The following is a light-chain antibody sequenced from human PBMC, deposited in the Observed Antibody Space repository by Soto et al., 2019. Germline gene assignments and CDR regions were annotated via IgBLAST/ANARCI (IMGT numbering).Light chain of an antibody. J-gene: IGLJ2*01. CDR1: SSDVGSYNL. CDR3: CSYAGSSTLV. V-gene: IGLV2-23*01. CDR2: EGS. Sequence: QSVLTQPASVSGSPGQSITISCTGTSSDVGSYNLVSWYQQHPGKAPKLMIYEGSKRPSGVSNRFSGSKSSNTASLTISGLQAEDEADYYCCSYAGSSTLVFGGGTQLTVL.